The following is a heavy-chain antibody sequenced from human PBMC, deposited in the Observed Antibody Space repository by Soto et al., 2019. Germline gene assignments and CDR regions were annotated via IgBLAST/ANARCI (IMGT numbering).Heavy chain of an antibody. J-gene: IGHJ6*02. V-gene: IGHV4-39*02. CDR1: GGSTNSRSDY. Sequence: PSETLSLTCTVSGGSTNSRSDYWGWIRQPPGKGLEWIGSVYYSGSTHDNPSLQSRVTISVDTSRNQFSLNLISVTAADTAVYFCARDRSIAARFHYYYGMDVWGQGTTVTVSS. CDR3: ARDRSIAARFHYYYGMDV. D-gene: IGHD6-6*01. CDR2: VYYSGST.